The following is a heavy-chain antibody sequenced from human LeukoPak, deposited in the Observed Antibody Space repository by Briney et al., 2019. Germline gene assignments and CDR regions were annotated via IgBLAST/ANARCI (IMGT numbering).Heavy chain of an antibody. CDR3: ASGRQLGY. Sequence: QPGGSLSLSCAASGFTFSNYWMSWVRQAPGKGLEWVANIKEHGSEKYYVDSVKGRFTISRDNARNSLYLQMNSLRAEDTAVYYCASGRQLGYWGQGTLVTVSS. J-gene: IGHJ4*02. CDR2: IKEHGSEK. CDR1: GFTFSNYW. V-gene: IGHV3-7*01. D-gene: IGHD6-13*01.